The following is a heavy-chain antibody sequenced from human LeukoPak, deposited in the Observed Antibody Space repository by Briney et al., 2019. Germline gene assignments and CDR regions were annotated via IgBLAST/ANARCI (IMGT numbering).Heavy chain of an antibody. D-gene: IGHD6-19*01. CDR2: INPNSGGT. V-gene: IGHV1-2*02. J-gene: IGHJ4*02. Sequence: ASVKVSCKAFGYTFTGYYMHWVRQAPGQGLEWMGWINPNSGGTNYAQKFQGRVTMTRDTSISTAYMELSRLRSDDTAVYYCARDPKIRWTSTYSSGLVDHYWGQGTLVTVSS. CDR3: ARDPKIRWTSTYSSGLVDHY. CDR1: GYTFTGYY.